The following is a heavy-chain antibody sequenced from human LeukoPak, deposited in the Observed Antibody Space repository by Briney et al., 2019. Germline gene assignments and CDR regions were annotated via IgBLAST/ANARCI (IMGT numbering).Heavy chain of an antibody. CDR1: GFTFSSYA. CDR3: AKKSRPYYYDSSGHPLDY. CDR2: ISGSGGST. J-gene: IGHJ4*02. D-gene: IGHD3-22*01. Sequence: GGSLRLSCAASGFTFSSYAMSWVRQAPGKGLECVSAISGSGGSTYYADSVKGRFTISRDNSKNTLYLQMHSLRAEDTAVYYCAKKSRPYYYDSSGHPLDYWGQRTLVTVSS. V-gene: IGHV3-23*01.